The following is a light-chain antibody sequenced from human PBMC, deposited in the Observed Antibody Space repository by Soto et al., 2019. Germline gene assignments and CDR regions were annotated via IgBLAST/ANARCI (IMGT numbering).Light chain of an antibody. Sequence: EIVLTQSPATLSVSPGERATLSCRASQSVSNNYLAWYQQKPGQAPRLLIYGASSRATGIPDRFSGSGSGTEFTLTISRLEPEDFAVYYCQQYTDWPLTFGQGTKVDIK. V-gene: IGKV3-20*01. CDR1: QSVSNNY. CDR2: GAS. J-gene: IGKJ1*01. CDR3: QQYTDWPLT.